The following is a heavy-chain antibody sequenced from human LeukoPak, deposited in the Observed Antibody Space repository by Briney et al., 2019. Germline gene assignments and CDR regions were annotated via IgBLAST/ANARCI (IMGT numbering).Heavy chain of an antibody. CDR1: GFTFSSYA. D-gene: IGHD6-13*01. CDR3: ASSSPVSIPFDY. J-gene: IGHJ4*02. CDR2: ISGSGGST. V-gene: IGHV3-23*01. Sequence: GGSLRLSCAASGFTFSSYAMSWVRQAPGKGLEWVSAISGSGGSTYYADSVKGRFTISRHNSKNTLYLQMNSLRAEDTVVYYCASSSPVSIPFDYWGQGTLVTVSS.